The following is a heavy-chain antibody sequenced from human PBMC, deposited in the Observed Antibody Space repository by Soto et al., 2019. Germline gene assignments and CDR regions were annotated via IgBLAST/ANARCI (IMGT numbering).Heavy chain of an antibody. D-gene: IGHD3-3*01. V-gene: IGHV1-8*01. J-gene: IGHJ6*02. CDR3: ARGLRTIFGVVTINYYGMDV. CDR2: MNPNSGNT. CDR1: GYTFTSYD. Sequence: ASVKVSCKASGYTFTSYDINWARQATGQGLEWMGWMNPNSGNTGYAQKFQGRVTMTRNTSISTAYMELSSLRSEDTAVYYCARGLRTIFGVVTINYYGMDVWGQGTTVTVSS.